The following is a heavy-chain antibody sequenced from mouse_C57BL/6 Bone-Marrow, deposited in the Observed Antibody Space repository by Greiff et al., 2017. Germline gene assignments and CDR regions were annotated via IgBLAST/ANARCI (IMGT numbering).Heavy chain of an antibody. V-gene: IGHV1-4*01. J-gene: IGHJ2*01. D-gene: IGHD2-1*01. CDR1: GYTFTSYT. CDR2: INPSSGYT. CDR3: ARYGNSYYFDY. Sequence: VKLMESGAELARPGASVKMSCKASGYTFTSYTMHWVKQRPGQGLEWIGYINPSSGYTKYNQKFKGKATLTADKSSSTAYMQLSSLTSEDSAVYYCARYGNSYYFDYWGQGTTLTVSS.